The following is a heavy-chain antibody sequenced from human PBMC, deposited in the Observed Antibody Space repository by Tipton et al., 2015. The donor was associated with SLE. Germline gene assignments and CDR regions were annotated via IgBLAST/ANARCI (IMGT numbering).Heavy chain of an antibody. V-gene: IGHV4-31*03. J-gene: IGHJ4*02. D-gene: IGHD4-17*01. CDR1: GGSISSSSYY. CDR3: AGGKTYGDYFDY. CDR2: IYYSGST. Sequence: TLSLTCTVSGGSISSSSYYWGWIRQPPGKGLEWIGYIYYSGSTYYNPSLKSRVTISVDTSKNQFSLKLTSVTAADTAVYYCAGGKTYGDYFDYWGQGTLVTVSS.